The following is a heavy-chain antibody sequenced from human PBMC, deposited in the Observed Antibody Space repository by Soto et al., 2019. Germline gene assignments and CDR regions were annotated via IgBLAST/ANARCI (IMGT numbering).Heavy chain of an antibody. CDR3: ARRGSGIYYDY. CDR1: AFTFSSYA. V-gene: IGHV3-23*01. J-gene: IGHJ4*02. D-gene: IGHD1-26*01. Sequence: EVQLLESGGGLVQPGGSQRLSCAASAFTFSSYAMNWVRQAPGKGLEWVSVISGSGGSTYYADSVKGRFTISRDNSKNTLYLQMNSLRAEYTDVYYCARRGSGIYYDYWGQGTLVTVSS. CDR2: ISGSGGST.